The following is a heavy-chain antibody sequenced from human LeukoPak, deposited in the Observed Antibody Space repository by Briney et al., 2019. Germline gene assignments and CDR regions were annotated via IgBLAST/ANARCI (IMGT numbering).Heavy chain of an antibody. CDR2: INHSGST. Sequence: KPSETLSLTCAVYGGSFSGYYWSWIRQPPGKGLEWIGEINHSGSTNYNPSLKSRVTISVDTSKNQFSLKLSSVTAADTAVYYCARGHDYGDYAAKYWGQGTLVTVSS. J-gene: IGHJ4*02. V-gene: IGHV4-34*01. CDR1: GGSFSGYY. D-gene: IGHD4-17*01. CDR3: ARGHDYGDYAAKY.